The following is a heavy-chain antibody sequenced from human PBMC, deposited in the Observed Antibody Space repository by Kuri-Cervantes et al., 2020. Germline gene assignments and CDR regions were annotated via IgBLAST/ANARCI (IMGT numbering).Heavy chain of an antibody. J-gene: IGHJ4*02. D-gene: IGHD2-2*01. V-gene: IGHV3-30-3*01. CDR2: ISYDGGNK. Sequence: GESLKISCAASGFTFSSYAMHWVRQAPGKGLEWVAVISYDGGNKYYADSVKGRFTISRDNAKNSLYLQMNSLRAEDTAVYYCAREDCSSTSCYFDYWGQGTLVTVSS. CDR1: GFTFSSYA. CDR3: AREDCSSTSCYFDY.